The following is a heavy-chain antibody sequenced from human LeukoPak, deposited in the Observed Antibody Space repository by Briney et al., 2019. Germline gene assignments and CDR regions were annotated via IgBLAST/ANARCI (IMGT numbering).Heavy chain of an antibody. CDR2: ISYDGSNK. Sequence: GGSLRLSCGASGFTFTTYAMTWVRQAPGKGLEWVAVISYDGSNKYYADSVKGRFTISRDNSKNTLYLQMNSLRAEDTAVYYCALSSSWYGGFFDYWGQGTLVTVSS. J-gene: IGHJ4*02. CDR1: GFTFTTYA. V-gene: IGHV3-30*03. CDR3: ALSSSWYGGFFDY. D-gene: IGHD6-13*01.